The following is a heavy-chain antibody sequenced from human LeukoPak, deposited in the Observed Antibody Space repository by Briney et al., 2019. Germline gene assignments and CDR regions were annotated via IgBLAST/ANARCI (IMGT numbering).Heavy chain of an antibody. D-gene: IGHD3-3*01. J-gene: IGHJ5*02. CDR1: GYTFTSYD. Sequence: VASVKVSCKASGYTFTSYDINWVRQATGQGLEWMGWMNPNSGNTGYAQKFQGRVTVTRNTSISTAYMELSSLRSEDTAVYYCARGGNDFWSGYNWFDPWGQGTLVTVSS. CDR3: ARGGNDFWSGYNWFDP. V-gene: IGHV1-8*01. CDR2: MNPNSGNT.